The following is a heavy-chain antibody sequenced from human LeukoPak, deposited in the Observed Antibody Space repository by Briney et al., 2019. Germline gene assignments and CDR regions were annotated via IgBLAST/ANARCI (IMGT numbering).Heavy chain of an antibody. CDR2: IYYTGST. V-gene: IGHV4-59*08. CDR1: GGSISSLY. J-gene: IGHJ4*02. D-gene: IGHD6-6*01. CDR3: VRHRAYSSSSPFDY. Sequence: SGTLSLTCSVSGGSISSLYWSWIRQPPRKGLEWIGYIYYTGSTNYNPSLKSRVTMFVDMSKNQFSLRLSSVTAADTAVYYCVRHRAYSSSSPFDYWGQGTLVTVSS.